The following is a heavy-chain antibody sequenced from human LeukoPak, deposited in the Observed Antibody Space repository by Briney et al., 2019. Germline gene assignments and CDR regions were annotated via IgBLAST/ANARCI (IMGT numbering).Heavy chain of an antibody. J-gene: IGHJ4*02. D-gene: IGHD6-13*01. Sequence: SETLSLTCAVYGGSFSGYYWSWIRQPPGKGLEWIGEINHSGSTNYNPSLKSRVTISVDTSKNQFSLKLSSVAEEDAAVYYCAREYSSSSGPFDYWGQGTLVTVSS. V-gene: IGHV4-34*01. CDR3: AREYSSSSGPFDY. CDR1: GGSFSGYY. CDR2: INHSGST.